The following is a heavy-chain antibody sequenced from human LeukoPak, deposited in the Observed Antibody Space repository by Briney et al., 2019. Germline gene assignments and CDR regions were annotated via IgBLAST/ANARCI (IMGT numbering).Heavy chain of an antibody. D-gene: IGHD2-2*01. CDR3: AREDCSSTSCYFAIGSFDY. J-gene: IGHJ4*02. CDR2: ISSSSSYI. Sequence: PGGSLRLSCAASGFTFSSYSMNWVRQAPGKGLEWVSSISSSSSYIYYADSVKGRFTISRDNAKNSLYLQMNSLRAEDTAVYYCAREDCSSTSCYFAIGSFDYWGQGTLVTVSS. CDR1: GFTFSSYS. V-gene: IGHV3-21*01.